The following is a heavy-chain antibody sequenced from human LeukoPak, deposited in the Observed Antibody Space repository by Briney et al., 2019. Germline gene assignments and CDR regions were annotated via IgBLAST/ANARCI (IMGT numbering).Heavy chain of an antibody. J-gene: IGHJ4*02. Sequence: GGSLRLSCAASGFTFRNASMSWVRQAPGKGLEWVGRIKSKTDGGATDYAAPVKGRFTISRDDSKNTLYLQMNSLTTEDTAVYFCAHRDTTMVRVDYWGQGTLVTVSS. V-gene: IGHV3-15*01. CDR1: GFTFRNAS. CDR3: AHRDTTMVRVDY. CDR2: IKSKTDGGAT. D-gene: IGHD5-18*01.